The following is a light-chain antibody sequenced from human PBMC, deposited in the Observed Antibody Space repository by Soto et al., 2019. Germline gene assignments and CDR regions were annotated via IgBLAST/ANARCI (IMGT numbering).Light chain of an antibody. CDR3: SSYTSRSTVI. Sequence: QSALTQPASVSGSPGQSITISCTGTNNDVGGFNFVSWYQQPPGKVPKLLIYDVDDRPSGVSNRFSGSRSGNTASLTISGLQAEDEADYYCSSYTSRSTVIFGGGTKLTVL. CDR1: NNDVGGFNF. CDR2: DVD. V-gene: IGLV2-14*03. J-gene: IGLJ2*01.